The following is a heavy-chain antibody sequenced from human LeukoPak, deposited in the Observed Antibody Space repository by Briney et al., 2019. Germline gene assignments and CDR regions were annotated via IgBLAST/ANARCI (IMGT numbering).Heavy chain of an antibody. Sequence: GGSLRLSCAASGSSLSRYWMHWVRHVPGKGLMWVSAISGSGGSTYYADSVKGRFTISRDNSKYTLYLQMNSLRAEDTAVYYCAIYYGSGSYRPFDYWGQGTLVTVSS. CDR1: GSSLSRYW. CDR2: ISGSGGST. CDR3: AIYYGSGSYRPFDY. V-gene: IGHV3-23*01. J-gene: IGHJ4*02. D-gene: IGHD3-10*01.